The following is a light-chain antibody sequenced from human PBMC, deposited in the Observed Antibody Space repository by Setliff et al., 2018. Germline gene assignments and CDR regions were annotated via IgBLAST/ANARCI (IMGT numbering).Light chain of an antibody. CDR3: AAWDDSLNGHV. V-gene: IGLV1-44*01. CDR2: SNN. Sequence: QSALAQPPSASGTPGQRVTISCSGSSSNIGSNTVNWYQQLPGTAPKLLIYSNNQRPSGVPDRFSGSESGTSASLAISGPQSEDEADYYCAAWDDSLNGHVFGTGTKVTVL. CDR1: SSNIGSNT. J-gene: IGLJ1*01.